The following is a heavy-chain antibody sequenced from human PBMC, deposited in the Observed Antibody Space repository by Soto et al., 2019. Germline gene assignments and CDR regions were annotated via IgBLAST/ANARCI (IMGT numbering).Heavy chain of an antibody. Sequence: RHPPVKGLEWSGEINHSGSTNYNPSLKSRVTISVDTSKNQFSLKLSSVTAADTAVYYCARAVSVAAAGTTYFQHWGQGTLVTVSS. V-gene: IGHV4-34*01. D-gene: IGHD6-13*01. J-gene: IGHJ1*01. CDR2: INHSGST. CDR3: ARAVSVAAAGTTYFQH.